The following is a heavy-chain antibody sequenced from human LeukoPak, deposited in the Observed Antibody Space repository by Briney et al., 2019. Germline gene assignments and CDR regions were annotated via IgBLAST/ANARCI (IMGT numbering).Heavy chain of an antibody. CDR2: ISYDGSNK. V-gene: IGHV3-30*03. J-gene: IGHJ4*02. D-gene: IGHD1/OR15-1a*01. Sequence: GGSLRLSCAASGFTFSTYGMHWVRQAPGKGLEWVAVISYDGSNKYYADSVKGRFTISRDNSKNTLYLQMNSLRAEDTAVYYCARENLEHPGDYWGQGTLVTASS. CDR1: GFTFSTYG. CDR3: ARENLEHPGDY.